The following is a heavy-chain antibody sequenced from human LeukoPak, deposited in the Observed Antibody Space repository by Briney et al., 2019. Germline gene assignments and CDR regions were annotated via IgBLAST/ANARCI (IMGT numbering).Heavy chain of an antibody. J-gene: IGHJ3*02. CDR1: GFTFSSYE. D-gene: IGHD3-22*01. CDR2: ISSSGSTI. CDR3: AREAGYCDSSGYYHDAFDI. Sequence: GGSLRLSCAASGFTFSSYEMNWVRQAPGKGLEWVSYISSSGSTIYYADSVKGRFTISRDNAKNSLYLQMNSLRAEDTAVYYCAREAGYCDSSGYYHDAFDIWGQGTMVTVSS. V-gene: IGHV3-48*03.